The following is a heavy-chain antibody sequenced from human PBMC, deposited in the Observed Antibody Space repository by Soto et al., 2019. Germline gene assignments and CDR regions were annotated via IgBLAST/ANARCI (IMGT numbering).Heavy chain of an antibody. V-gene: IGHV3-30-3*01. CDR3: ARDPGTVAFDY. CDR1: GFTFSSYA. CDR2: ISYDGSNK. Sequence: GGSLRLSCAASGFTFSSYAMHWVRQAPGKGLEWVAVISYDGSNKYYADSVKGRFTISRDNSKNTLYLQMNSLRAEDTAVYYCARDPGTVAFDYWGQGTLVNVSS. J-gene: IGHJ4*02. D-gene: IGHD6-19*01.